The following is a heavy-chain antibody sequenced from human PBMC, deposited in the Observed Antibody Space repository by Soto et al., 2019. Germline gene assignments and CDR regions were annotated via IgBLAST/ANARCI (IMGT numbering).Heavy chain of an antibody. J-gene: IGHJ5*02. V-gene: IGHV3-33*01. CDR2: IWYDGSNK. CDR1: GFTFSSYG. CDR3: ASWRLQGFGP. Sequence: QVQLVESGGGVVQPGRSLRLSCAASGFTFSSYGMHWVRQAPGKGLEWVAVIWYDGSNKYYADSVKGRFTISRDNSKNTRYLQMNGLRAEDTAVYYCASWRLQGFGPWGQGTLVTVSS. D-gene: IGHD4-4*01.